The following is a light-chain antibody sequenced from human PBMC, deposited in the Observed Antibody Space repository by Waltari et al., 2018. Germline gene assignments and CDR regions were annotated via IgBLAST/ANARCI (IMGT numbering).Light chain of an antibody. CDR3: CSYAGSYTWV. V-gene: IGLV2-11*01. CDR1: TTDLGSYNY. Sequence: SALTQPRSVSASPGQSVTISCTGTTTDLGSYNYVSWYQQHPGKAPKLIILDVTKRPSGVPDRLSGSKSGNTASLTISGLRAEDEAEYYCCSYAGSYTWVFGGGTKLTVV. J-gene: IGLJ3*02. CDR2: DVT.